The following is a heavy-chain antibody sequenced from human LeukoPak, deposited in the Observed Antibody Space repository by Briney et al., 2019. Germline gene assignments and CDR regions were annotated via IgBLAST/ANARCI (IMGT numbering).Heavy chain of an antibody. Sequence: SETLSLTCAVSGGSIGSSNWWSWVRQPPGKGLEWIGEIYHSGSTNYSPSLKSRVTISVDKTKNQFSLKLSSVTAADTAVYYCARVLRFGSGYCSGGSCYPRDYYYYMDVWGKGTTVTVS. CDR2: IYHSGST. V-gene: IGHV4-4*02. CDR3: ARVLRFGSGYCSGGSCYPRDYYYYMDV. D-gene: IGHD2-15*01. J-gene: IGHJ6*03. CDR1: GGSIGSSNW.